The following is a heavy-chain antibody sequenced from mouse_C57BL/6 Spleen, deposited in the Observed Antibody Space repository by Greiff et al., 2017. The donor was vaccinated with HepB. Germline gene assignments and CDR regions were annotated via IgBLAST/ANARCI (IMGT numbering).Heavy chain of an antibody. Sequence: QVQLKQPGAELVKPGASAKLSCKASGYTFTSYWMHWVKQRPGQGLEWIGMIHPNSGSTNYNEKFKSKATLTVDKSSSTAYMQLSSLTSEDSAVYYCARRSYYGYFDVWGTGTTVTVSS. D-gene: IGHD2-12*01. V-gene: IGHV1-64*01. CDR2: IHPNSGST. CDR3: ARRSYYGYFDV. CDR1: GYTFTSYW. J-gene: IGHJ1*03.